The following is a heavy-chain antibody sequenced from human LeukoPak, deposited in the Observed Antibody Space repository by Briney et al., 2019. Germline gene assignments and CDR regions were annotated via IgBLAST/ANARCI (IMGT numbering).Heavy chain of an antibody. D-gene: IGHD6-19*01. CDR1: GFTFSSYW. CDR3: ARDPTPVAGEGEWGAFDI. V-gene: IGHV3-7*01. Sequence: GGSLRLSCAASGFTFSSYWMSWVRQAPGKGLEWVANIKQDGSEKYYVDSVEGRFTISRDNAKNSLYLQMNSLRAEDTAVYYCARDPTPVAGEGEWGAFDIWGQGTMVTVSS. CDR2: IKQDGSEK. J-gene: IGHJ3*02.